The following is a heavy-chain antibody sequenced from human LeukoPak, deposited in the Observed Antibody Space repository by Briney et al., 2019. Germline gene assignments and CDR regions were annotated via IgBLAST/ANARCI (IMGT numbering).Heavy chain of an antibody. V-gene: IGHV3-23*01. D-gene: IGHD1-26*01. CDR3: ARSAVGTSCCTAVDY. Sequence: GGSLRLSCAASGFTFSTYPMTWVRQAPGKGREWASGISTSGDRTYYADSVKGRFTISRDNSKNTLYLQMNSLRAEDTAEYYCARSAVGTSCCTAVDYWGQGTLVTVSS. CDR1: GFTFSTYP. CDR2: ISTSGDRT. J-gene: IGHJ4*02.